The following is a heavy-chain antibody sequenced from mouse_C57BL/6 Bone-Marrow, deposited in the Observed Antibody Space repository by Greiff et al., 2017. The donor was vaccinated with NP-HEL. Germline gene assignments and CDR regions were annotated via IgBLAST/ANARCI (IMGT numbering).Heavy chain of an antibody. CDR3: ARDDYYGSSFAY. D-gene: IGHD1-1*01. J-gene: IGHJ3*01. CDR1: GFTFSDFY. V-gene: IGHV7-1*01. Sequence: EVKLVESGGGLVQSGRSLRLSCATSGFTFSDFYMEWVRQAPGKGLEWIAASRNKANDYTTEYSASVKGRFIVSRDTSQSILYLQMNALRADDTAIYYCARDDYYGSSFAYWGQGTLVTVSA. CDR2: SRNKANDYTT.